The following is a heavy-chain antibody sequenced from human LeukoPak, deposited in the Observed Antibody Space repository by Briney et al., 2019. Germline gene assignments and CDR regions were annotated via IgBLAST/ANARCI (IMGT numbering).Heavy chain of an antibody. CDR2: NSGNT. CDR1: GGSISNYY. J-gene: IGHJ4*02. Sequence: SETLSLTCIVSGGSISNYYWGWIRQPPGKGLEWIGSNSGNTYYNPSLKSRVTISLATSKNQFSLNLNSVIAADTAVYYCARAQGTGLIDYWGQGTLVTVSS. D-gene: IGHD1-1*01. V-gene: IGHV4-39*07. CDR3: ARAQGTGLIDY.